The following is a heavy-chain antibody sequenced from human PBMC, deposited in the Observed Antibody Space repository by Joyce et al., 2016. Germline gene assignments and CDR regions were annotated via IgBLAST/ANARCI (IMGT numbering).Heavy chain of an antibody. V-gene: IGHV1-69*01. J-gene: IGHJ6*02. Sequence: QVQLVQSGAEVKKPGSSVKVSCRVSGGTFSTYAISWGRQAPGQGLEWMGGIIPITATANYAQKFQDRVTMIADESTSTAYMELSSLRSEDTAVYYCAKVITRDYYYGMDVWGQGTTVTVSS. CDR3: AKVITRDYYYGMDV. D-gene: IGHD3-22*01. CDR1: GGTFSTYA. CDR2: IIPITATA.